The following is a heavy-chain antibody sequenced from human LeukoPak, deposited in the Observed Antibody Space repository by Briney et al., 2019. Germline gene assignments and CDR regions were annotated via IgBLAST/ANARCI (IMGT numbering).Heavy chain of an antibody. Sequence: GESLKISCKGSGYSFTSNWISWVCQMPGKGLEWMGRIDPSDSYTNYSPSFQGHVTISADKSISTAYLQWSSLKASDTAMYYCARQPEGTWFDPWGQGTLVTVSS. V-gene: IGHV5-10-1*01. CDR3: ARQPEGTWFDP. D-gene: IGHD1-1*01. CDR1: GYSFTSNW. CDR2: IDPSDSYT. J-gene: IGHJ5*02.